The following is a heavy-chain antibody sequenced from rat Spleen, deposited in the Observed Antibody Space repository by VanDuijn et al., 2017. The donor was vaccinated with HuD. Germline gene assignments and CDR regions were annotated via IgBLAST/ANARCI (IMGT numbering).Heavy chain of an antibody. CDR2: INTGGITT. CDR3: ARLGYDGTYYPDW. J-gene: IGHJ2*01. CDR1: GSTFSNYY. Sequence: EVQLVESGGGLVQPGRSLKLSCTASGSTFSNYYMAWVRQAPTKGLEWVAYINTGGITTYYRDSVKGRFTISRDNAKSTLYLQMDSLRSEDTATYYCARLGYDGTYYPDWWGQGVMVTVSS. D-gene: IGHD1-12*02. V-gene: IGHV5-25*01.